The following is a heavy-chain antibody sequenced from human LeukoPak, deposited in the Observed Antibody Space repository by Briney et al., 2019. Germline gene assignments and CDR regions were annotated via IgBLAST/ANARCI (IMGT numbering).Heavy chain of an antibody. V-gene: IGHV1-69*06. CDR2: IIPIFGTA. CDR1: GGTFSSYA. D-gene: IGHD5-18*01. Sequence: SVKVSCKASGGTFSSYAISWVRQAPGQGLEWMGRIIPIFGTANYAQKFQGRVTITADKSTSTAYMELSSLRSEDTAVYYCATLGFSYGYRSFDYWGQGTLVTVSS. J-gene: IGHJ4*02. CDR3: ATLGFSYGYRSFDY.